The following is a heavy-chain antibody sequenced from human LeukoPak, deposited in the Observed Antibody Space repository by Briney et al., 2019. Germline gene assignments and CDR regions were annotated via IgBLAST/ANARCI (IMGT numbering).Heavy chain of an antibody. CDR1: GGYISSYY. V-gene: IGHV4-59*01. CDR2: VYYTGST. D-gene: IGHD1-20*01. Sequence: KASETLSLTCTVSGGYISSYYWSWIRQPPGEGLEWIGYVYYTGSTNYNPSLKSRVSISVDTSKNQFSLKPRSVSAADTAVYYCARLTGNNWFDPWGQGTRVTVSS. CDR3: ARLTGNNWFDP. J-gene: IGHJ5*02.